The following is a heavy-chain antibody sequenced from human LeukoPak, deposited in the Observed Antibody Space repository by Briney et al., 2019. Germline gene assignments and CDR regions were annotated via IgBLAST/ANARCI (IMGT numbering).Heavy chain of an antibody. Sequence: ASVKVSYKASGYTFTGYYMHWVRQAPGQGLEWMGWINPNSGGTNYAQKFQGRVTMTRDTSTSTVYMELSSLRSEDTAVYYCARGGPAFVVVPAATTLDYWGQGTLVTVSS. CDR1: GYTFTGYY. D-gene: IGHD2-2*01. J-gene: IGHJ4*02. V-gene: IGHV1-2*02. CDR2: INPNSGGT. CDR3: ARGGPAFVVVPAATTLDY.